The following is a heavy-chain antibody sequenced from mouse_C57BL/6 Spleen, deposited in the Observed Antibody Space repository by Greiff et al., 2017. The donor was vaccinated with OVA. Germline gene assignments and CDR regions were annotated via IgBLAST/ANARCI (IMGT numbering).Heavy chain of an antibody. Sequence: EVKLVESGGGLVKPGGSLKLSCAASGFTFSSYAMSWVRQTPEKRLEWVATISDGGSYTYYPDNVKGRFTISRDNAKNNLYLQMSHLKSEDTAMYYGARESYYYGSSYYFDYWGQGTTLTVSS. J-gene: IGHJ2*01. D-gene: IGHD1-1*01. CDR2: ISDGGSYT. V-gene: IGHV5-4*01. CDR3: ARESYYYGSSYYFDY. CDR1: GFTFSSYA.